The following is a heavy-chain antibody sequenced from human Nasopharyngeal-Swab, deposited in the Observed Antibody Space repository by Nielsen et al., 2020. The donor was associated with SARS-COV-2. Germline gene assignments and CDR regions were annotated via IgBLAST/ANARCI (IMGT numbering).Heavy chain of an antibody. V-gene: IGHV1-69*13. CDR1: GGSFSSYA. CDR2: IIPIFGTA. D-gene: IGHD3-10*01. CDR3: SRAGMVRGAPYYYYYYMDV. J-gene: IGHJ6*03. Sequence: SVKVSCKASGGSFSSYAISWVRQAPAQGLEWMGGIIPIFGTANYAQKSQGRVTITADEYTSTAYMELSSMRSEDTAVYYCSRAGMVRGAPYYYYYYMDVWGKGTTVTVSS.